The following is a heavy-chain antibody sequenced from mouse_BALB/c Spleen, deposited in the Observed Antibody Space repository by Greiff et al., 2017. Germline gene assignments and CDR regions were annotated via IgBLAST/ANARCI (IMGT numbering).Heavy chain of an antibody. J-gene: IGHJ2*01. CDR1: GFNIKDTY. CDR3: ARNGDYVDFDY. D-gene: IGHD2-13*01. Sequence: VHVKQSGAELVKPGASVKLSCTASGFNIKDTYMHWVKQRPEQGLEWIGRIDPANGNTKYDPKFQGKATITADTSSNTAYLQLSSLTSEDTAVYYCARNGDYVDFDYWGQGTTLTVSS. CDR2: IDPANGNT. V-gene: IGHV14-3*02.